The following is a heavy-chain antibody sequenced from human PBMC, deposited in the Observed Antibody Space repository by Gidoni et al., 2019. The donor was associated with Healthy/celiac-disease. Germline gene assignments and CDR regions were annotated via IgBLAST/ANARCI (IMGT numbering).Heavy chain of an antibody. V-gene: IGHV4-59*01. D-gene: IGHD3-10*01. J-gene: IGHJ5*02. CDR3: ARILLDYYGSGSYRWFDP. Sequence: QVQLQESGPGLVKPSETLSLTCTGSGGSISSYYWSWLRQPPGKGLEWIGYIYYSGSTNYNPALKSRVTISVDTSKNQFSLKLSSVTAADTAVYYCARILLDYYGSGSYRWFDPWGQGTLVTVSS. CDR2: IYYSGST. CDR1: GGSISSYY.